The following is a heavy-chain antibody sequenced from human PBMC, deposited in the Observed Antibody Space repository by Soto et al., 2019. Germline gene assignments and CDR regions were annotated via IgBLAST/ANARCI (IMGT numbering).Heavy chain of an antibody. CDR1: GYTFTGYY. V-gene: IGHV1-2*02. Sequence: ASVKVSCKASGYTFTGYYMHWVRQAPGQGLEWMGWINPNSGGTNYAQKFQGRVTVTRDTSISTAYMELSRLRSDDTAVYYCARAIERISDFDYWGQGTLVTVSS. CDR2: INPNSGGT. CDR3: ARAIERISDFDY. J-gene: IGHJ4*02.